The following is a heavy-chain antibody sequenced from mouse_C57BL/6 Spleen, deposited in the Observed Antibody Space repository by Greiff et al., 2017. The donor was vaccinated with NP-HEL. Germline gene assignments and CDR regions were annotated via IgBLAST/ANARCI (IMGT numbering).Heavy chain of an antibody. V-gene: IGHV1-26*01. CDR3: AREAGSSVGFAY. Sequence: EVQLQQSGPELVKPGASVKISCKASGYTFTDYYMNWVKQSHGKSLEWIGDINPNNGGTSYNQKFKGKATLTVDKSSSTAYMELRSLTSEDSAVYYCAREAGSSVGFAYWGQGTLVTVSA. CDR2: INPNNGGT. CDR1: GYTFTDYY. J-gene: IGHJ3*01. D-gene: IGHD1-1*01.